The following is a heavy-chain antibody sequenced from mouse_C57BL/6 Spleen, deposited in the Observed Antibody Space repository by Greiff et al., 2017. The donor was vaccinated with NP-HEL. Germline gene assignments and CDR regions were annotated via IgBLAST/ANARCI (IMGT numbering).Heavy chain of an antibody. Sequence: VQLQQPGAELVMPGASVKLSCKASGYTFTSYWMHWVKQRPGQGLEWIGEIDPSDSYTNYNQKFKGKSTLTVDKSSSTAYMQLSSLTSEDSAVYYCATSYYYGSSYYAMDYWGQGTSVTVSS. D-gene: IGHD1-1*01. CDR2: IDPSDSYT. CDR1: GYTFTSYW. CDR3: ATSYYYGSSYYAMDY. J-gene: IGHJ4*01. V-gene: IGHV1-69*01.